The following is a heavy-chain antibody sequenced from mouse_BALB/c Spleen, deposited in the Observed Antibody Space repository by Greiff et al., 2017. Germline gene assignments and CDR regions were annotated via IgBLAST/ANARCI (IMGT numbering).Heavy chain of an antibody. D-gene: IGHD2-10*02. CDR2: ISYDGSN. J-gene: IGHJ4*01. CDR1: GYSITSGYY. V-gene: IGHV3-6*02. CDR3: AKYGNYVSYYAMDY. Sequence: EVQLQESGPGLVKPSQSLSLTCSVTGYSITSGYYWNWIRQFPGNKLEWMGYISYDGSNNYNPSLKNRISITRDTSKNQFFLKLNSVTTEDTATYYCAKYGNYVSYYAMDYWGQGTSVTVSS.